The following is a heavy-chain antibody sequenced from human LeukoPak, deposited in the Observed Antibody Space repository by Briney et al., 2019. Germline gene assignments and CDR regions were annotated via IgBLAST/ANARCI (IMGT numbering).Heavy chain of an antibody. CDR1: GFTFSNAW. D-gene: IGHD4-17*01. Sequence: GGSLRLSCAASGFTFSNAWMSWVRQAPGKGLEWVGRIKSKTDGGTTDYAAPVKGRFTISRDDSKDTLYLQMNSLKTEDTAVYYCTTDPDYGYFDYWGQGTLVTVSS. J-gene: IGHJ4*02. CDR2: IKSKTDGGTT. CDR3: TTDPDYGYFDY. V-gene: IGHV3-15*01.